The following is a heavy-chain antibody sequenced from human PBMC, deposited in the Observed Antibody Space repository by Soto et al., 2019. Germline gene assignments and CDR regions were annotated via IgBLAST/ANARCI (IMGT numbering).Heavy chain of an antibody. CDR3: ARVWAVAGRDY. J-gene: IGHJ4*02. Sequence: PSETLSLTCAVYGGSFSGYYWSWIRQPPGKGLEWIGEINHSGSTNYNPSLKSRVTISVDTSKNQFSLKLSSVTAADMAVYYCARVWAVAGRDYWGQGTLVTVSS. D-gene: IGHD6-19*01. CDR2: INHSGST. CDR1: GGSFSGYY. V-gene: IGHV4-34*01.